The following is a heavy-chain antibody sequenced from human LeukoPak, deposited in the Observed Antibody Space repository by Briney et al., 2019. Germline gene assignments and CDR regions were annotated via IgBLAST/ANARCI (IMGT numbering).Heavy chain of an antibody. CDR3: ARHLSDSVSAINF. J-gene: IGHJ4*02. D-gene: IGHD5/OR15-5a*01. CDR1: GGSIGDYY. CDR2: IYTNGHT. Sequence: SETLSLTCTVSGGSIGDYYWSWIRQPPGRGLEWIGYIYTNGHTNYNPSLKSRVTISADEAKNQFSLNLTSVTAADTALYYCARHLSDSVSAINFWGQGTLVTVYS. V-gene: IGHV4-4*09.